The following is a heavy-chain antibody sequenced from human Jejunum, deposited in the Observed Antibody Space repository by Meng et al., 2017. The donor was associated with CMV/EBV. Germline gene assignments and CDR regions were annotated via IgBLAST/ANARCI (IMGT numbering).Heavy chain of an antibody. D-gene: IGHD3-10*01. Sequence: SGFTFTSYEMHWFRQAPGTGLEWVSYFSSASSTISYADSVQGRFTISRDNAKISLYLQMNGLRAEDTAVYYCARLRRGSGSYYIDYWGQGTLVTVSS. J-gene: IGHJ4*02. CDR1: GFTFTSYE. CDR3: ARLRRGSGSYYIDY. V-gene: IGHV3-48*03. CDR2: FSSASSTI.